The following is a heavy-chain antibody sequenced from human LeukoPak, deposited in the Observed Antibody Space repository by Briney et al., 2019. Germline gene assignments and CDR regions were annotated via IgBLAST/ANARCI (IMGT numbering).Heavy chain of an antibody. CDR1: GFTFSSYA. Sequence: GRSLRLSCAASGFTFSSYAMHWVRQAPGKGLEWVAVISYDGSNKYYADSVKGRFTISRDNSKNTLYLQMNSLRAEDTAVYYCARVATINWNYYDYWGQGTLVTVSS. CDR3: ARVATINWNYYDY. V-gene: IGHV3-30-3*01. J-gene: IGHJ4*02. CDR2: ISYDGSNK. D-gene: IGHD1-1*01.